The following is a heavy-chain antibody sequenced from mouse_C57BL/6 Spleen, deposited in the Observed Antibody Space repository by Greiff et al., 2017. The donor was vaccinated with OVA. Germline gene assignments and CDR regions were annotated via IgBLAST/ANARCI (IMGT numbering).Heavy chain of an antibody. V-gene: IGHV1-74*01. D-gene: IGHD1-1*01. J-gene: IGHJ3*01. Sequence: QVQLKQPGAELVKPGASVKVSCKASGYTFTSYWMHWVKQRPGQGLEWIGRIHPSDSDTNYNQKFKGKATLTVDKSSSTAYMQLSSLTSEDSAVYYCAIPYGSSPCFAYWGQGTLVTVSA. CDR3: AIPYGSSPCFAY. CDR2: IHPSDSDT. CDR1: GYTFTSYW.